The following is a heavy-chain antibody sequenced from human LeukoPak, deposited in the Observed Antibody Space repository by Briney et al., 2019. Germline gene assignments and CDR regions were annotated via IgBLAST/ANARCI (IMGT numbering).Heavy chain of an antibody. CDR2: IYSGGST. V-gene: IGHV3-53*01. CDR3: ARGGPYYYYGMDV. CDR1: GFTVSSNY. J-gene: IGHJ6*02. Sequence: PGRSLRLSCAVSGFTVSSNYMSWVRQAPGKGLEWVSVIYSGGSTYYADSVKGGFTISRDNSKNTLYLQMNSLRAEDTAVYYCARGGPYYYYGMDVWGQGTTVTVSS.